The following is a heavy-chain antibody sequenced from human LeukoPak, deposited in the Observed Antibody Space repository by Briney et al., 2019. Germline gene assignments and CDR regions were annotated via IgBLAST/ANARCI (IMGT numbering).Heavy chain of an antibody. Sequence: SETLSLTCTVSGGSISSYYWSWIRQPAGKGLEWIGRIYTSGSTNYNPSLKSRVTMSVDTSKNQFSLKLSSVTAADTAVYYCARHYWEGSGSYPDAFDIWGQGTMVTVSS. CDR3: ARHYWEGSGSYPDAFDI. J-gene: IGHJ3*02. D-gene: IGHD3-10*01. CDR2: IYTSGST. V-gene: IGHV4-4*07. CDR1: GGSISSYY.